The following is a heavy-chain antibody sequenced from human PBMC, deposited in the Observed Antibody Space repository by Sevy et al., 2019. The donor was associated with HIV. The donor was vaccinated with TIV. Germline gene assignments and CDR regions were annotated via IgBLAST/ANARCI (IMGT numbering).Heavy chain of an antibody. V-gene: IGHV3-30-3*01. CDR3: ARGGGDWSVDY. J-gene: IGHJ4*02. D-gene: IGHD2-21*02. CDR1: GFTFSSYA. CDR2: ISYDGSNK. Sequence: GGSLRLSCAASGFTFSSYAMHWVRQAPGKGLEWVAVISYDGSNKYYADSVKGRFTISRDNSKNTLYLQMNSLGAEDTAVYYCARGGGDWSVDYWGQGTLVTVSS.